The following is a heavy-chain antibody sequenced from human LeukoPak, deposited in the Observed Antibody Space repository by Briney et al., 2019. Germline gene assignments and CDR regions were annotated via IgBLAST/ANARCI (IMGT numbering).Heavy chain of an antibody. CDR2: INPNSGGT. J-gene: IGHJ3*02. D-gene: IGHD6-13*01. CDR3: ARDAAAAGTTEWAFDI. Sequence: ASVKVSCKASGYTFTGYYMHWVRQAPGQGFEWMGWINPNSGGTNYAQKFQGRVTMTRDTSISTAYMELSRLRSDDTAVYYCARDAAAAGTTEWAFDIWGQGTMVTVSS. CDR1: GYTFTGYY. V-gene: IGHV1-2*02.